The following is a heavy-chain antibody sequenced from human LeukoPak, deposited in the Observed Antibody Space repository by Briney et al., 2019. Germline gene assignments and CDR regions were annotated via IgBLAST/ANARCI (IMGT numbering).Heavy chain of an antibody. J-gene: IGHJ3*02. CDR1: GGSISSGGYY. Sequence: TLSLTCIVSGGSISSGGYYWSWIRQHPGKGLEWIGYIYYSGSTYYNPSLKSRVTISVDTSKNQFSLKLSSVTAADTAVYYCTEYRGGAFDIWGQGTMVTVSS. V-gene: IGHV4-31*03. CDR3: TEYRGGAFDI. D-gene: IGHD2-2*01. CDR2: IYYSGST.